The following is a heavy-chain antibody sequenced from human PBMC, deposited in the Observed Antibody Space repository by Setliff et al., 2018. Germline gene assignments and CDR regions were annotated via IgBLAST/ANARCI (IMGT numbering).Heavy chain of an antibody. CDR3: VRDDADNYDAFDN. CDR2: IKKDGSTK. J-gene: IGHJ3*02. CDR1: GFSFSRHW. Sequence: GGSLRLSCVVSGFSFSRHWMSWVRQAPGKGLEWVADIKKDGSTKYYLDSVKGRFTISRDNAKRSLYLQMNGLRADDTGVYYCVRDDADNYDAFDNWGQGTLVTVSS. D-gene: IGHD3-22*01. V-gene: IGHV3-7*01.